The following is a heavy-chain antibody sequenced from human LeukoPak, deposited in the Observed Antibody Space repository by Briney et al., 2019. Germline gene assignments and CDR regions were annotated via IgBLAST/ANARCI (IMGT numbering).Heavy chain of an antibody. CDR3: ARVNGYYGSGSLDY. V-gene: IGHV3-30*04. CDR2: ISYDGSNK. D-gene: IGHD3-10*01. CDR1: GFTFSSYA. J-gene: IGHJ4*02. Sequence: GGSLRLSCAASGFTFSSYAMHWVRQAPGKGLEWVAVISYDGSNKHYADSVKGRFTISRDNSKNTLYLQMNSLRAEDTAVYYCARVNGYYGSGSLDYWGQGTLVTVSS.